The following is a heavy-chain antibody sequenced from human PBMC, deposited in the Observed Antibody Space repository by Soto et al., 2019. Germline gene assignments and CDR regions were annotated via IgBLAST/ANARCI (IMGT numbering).Heavy chain of an antibody. CDR1: GLIIRSRW. D-gene: IGHD6-13*01. V-gene: IGHV3-74*01. J-gene: IGHJ6*02. CDR3: ARAGIAAAGTGSRYYYYGMDA. Sequence: GGSLRLSCAASGLIIRSRWMHWVRQAPGKGLVWVSQINGDGSARTYVDSVKDRFTISRDNAKNTLYLQMNSLRAEDTAVYYCARAGIAAAGTGSRYYYYGMDAWGQGTTVTVSS. CDR2: INGDGSAR.